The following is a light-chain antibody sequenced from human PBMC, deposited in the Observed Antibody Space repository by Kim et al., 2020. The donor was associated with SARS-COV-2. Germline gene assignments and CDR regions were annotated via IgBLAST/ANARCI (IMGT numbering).Light chain of an antibody. J-gene: IGKJ1*01. Sequence: SASVGDRVTITGRASQSISVWLAWYQQKPGKALKLLIYGASNLENGVPSRFSGSGSGTEFALTISSLQPDDFAIYYCQQYHVYWTFGQGTKVDIK. CDR1: QSISVW. CDR3: QQYHVYWT. V-gene: IGKV1-5*03. CDR2: GAS.